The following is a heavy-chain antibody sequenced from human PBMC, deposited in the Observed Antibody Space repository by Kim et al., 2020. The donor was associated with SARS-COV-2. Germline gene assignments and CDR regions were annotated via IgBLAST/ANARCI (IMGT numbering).Heavy chain of an antibody. D-gene: IGHD3-10*01. CDR1: GYTLTELS. Sequence: ASVKVSCKVSGYTLTELSMHWVRQAPGKGLEWMGGFDPEDGETIYAQKFQGRVTMTEDTSTDTAYMELSSLRSEDTAVYYCATDRRTYYYGSGSNYYYYGMDVWGQGTTVTVSS. CDR2: FDPEDGET. CDR3: ATDRRTYYYGSGSNYYYYGMDV. V-gene: IGHV1-24*01. J-gene: IGHJ6*02.